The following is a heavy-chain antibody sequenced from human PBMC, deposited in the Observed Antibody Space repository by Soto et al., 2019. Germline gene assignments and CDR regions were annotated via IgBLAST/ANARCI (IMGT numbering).Heavy chain of an antibody. CDR3: ARHVYYDVLKKNY. D-gene: IGHD3-9*01. V-gene: IGHV5-51*01. CDR2: IYPGNSDT. J-gene: IGHJ4*02. Sequence: PGESLKISCQGSGYHFANYWIGWVRQMPGKGLEWMGIIYPGNSDTRYSPSFQGQVTISADTSISTAYLEWSSLKASDTAIYYCARHVYYDVLKKNYWGQGTLVTVSS. CDR1: GYHFANYW.